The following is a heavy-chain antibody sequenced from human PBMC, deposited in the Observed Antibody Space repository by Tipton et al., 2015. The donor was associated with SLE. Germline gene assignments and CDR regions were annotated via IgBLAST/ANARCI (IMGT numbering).Heavy chain of an antibody. V-gene: IGHV4-61*09. CDR1: GGSISSGSYY. Sequence: TLSLTCTVSGGSISSGSYYWSWIRQPAGKGLEWIGHIYTSGSTNYNPSLKSRVTISVDTSKNQFSLKLSSVTAADTAVYYCARDPWSTLYYYYGMDVWGQGTTVTVSS. CDR3: ARDPWSTLYYYYGMDV. J-gene: IGHJ6*02. D-gene: IGHD2-2*01. CDR2: IYTSGST.